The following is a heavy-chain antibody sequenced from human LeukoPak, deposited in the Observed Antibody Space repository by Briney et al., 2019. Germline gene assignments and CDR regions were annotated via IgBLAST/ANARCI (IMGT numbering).Heavy chain of an antibody. D-gene: IGHD3-22*01. CDR2: IIPIFGTA. CDR3: ARVLYYDSSGEVYDY. J-gene: IGHJ4*02. V-gene: IGHV1-69*13. CDR1: GGTFISYA. Sequence: ASVKVSCKASGGTFISYAISWVRQAPGQGLEWMGGIIPIFGTANYAQKFQGRVTITADESTSTAYMELSSLRSEDTAVYYCARVLYYDSSGEVYDYWGQGTLVTVSS.